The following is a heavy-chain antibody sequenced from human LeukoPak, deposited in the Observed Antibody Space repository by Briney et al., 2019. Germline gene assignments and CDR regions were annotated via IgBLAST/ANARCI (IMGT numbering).Heavy chain of an antibody. J-gene: IGHJ4*02. CDR1: GDSVTRGAYY. V-gene: IGHV4-39*03. D-gene: IGHD5/OR15-5a*01. Sequence: SETLSLTCSVSGDSVTRGAYYCVWIRQPPGKGLEWIGAVYLSGTTHYNPSLQRRVTISLDKSKNQFSLNLTSVTAADTAIYYCSLWGLPLPDSNLVDFWGRGTLVTVSS. CDR2: VYLSGTT. CDR3: SLWGLPLPDSNLVDF.